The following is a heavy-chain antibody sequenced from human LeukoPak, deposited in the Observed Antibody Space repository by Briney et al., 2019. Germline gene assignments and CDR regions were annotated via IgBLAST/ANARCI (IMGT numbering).Heavy chain of an antibody. Sequence: GGSLRLSCAASGFSFSTYGLHWVRQAPGKGLEWVAVISYDGSNTYYTDSVGGRFTISRDNSKNTLYLQMNSLRAEDTAVYYCAKAHDSSGYSPFDYWGQGTLVTVSS. CDR3: AKAHDSSGYSPFDY. CDR2: ISYDGSNT. J-gene: IGHJ4*02. V-gene: IGHV3-30*18. CDR1: GFSFSTYG. D-gene: IGHD3-22*01.